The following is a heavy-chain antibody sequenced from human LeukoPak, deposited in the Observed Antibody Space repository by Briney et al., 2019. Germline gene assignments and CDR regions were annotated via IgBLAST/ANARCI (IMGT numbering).Heavy chain of an antibody. CDR3: ARRTPFSGSGNYEYYFDY. J-gene: IGHJ4*02. V-gene: IGHV4-39*01. D-gene: IGHD3-10*01. CDR2: IYYSGST. Sequence: PSETLSLTCTVSGGSISSSTYYWGWIRQPPGKGLEWIGSIYYSGSTYYNPSLKSRVTISVDTSKNQFSLKLSSVTAADTAVYYCARRTPFSGSGNYEYYFDYWGQGTLVTVSS. CDR1: GGSISSSTYY.